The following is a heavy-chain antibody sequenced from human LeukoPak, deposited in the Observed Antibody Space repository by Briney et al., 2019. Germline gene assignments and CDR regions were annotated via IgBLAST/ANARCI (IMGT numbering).Heavy chain of an antibody. D-gene: IGHD2-2*02. Sequence: ASETLSLTCTVSGGSISSSSYYWGWIRQPPGKGLEWIGSIYYSGSTYYNPSLKSRVTISVDTSKNQFSLKLSSVTAADTAVYYCARRKSVGYCSSTSCYKYYYGMDVWGQGTTVTVSS. J-gene: IGHJ6*02. V-gene: IGHV4-39*07. CDR1: GGSISSSSYY. CDR2: IYYSGST. CDR3: ARRKSVGYCSSTSCYKYYYGMDV.